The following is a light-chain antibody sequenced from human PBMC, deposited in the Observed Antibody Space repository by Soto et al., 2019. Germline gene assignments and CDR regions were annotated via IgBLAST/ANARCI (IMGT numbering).Light chain of an antibody. Sequence: IHKTPSPSTLSVSVGDRVTIPCRASPHIYTWLAWYQQTPGKAPKLLIYEASSVETGVPSRFSGSGSGTEFTLTSSSLQPDDFATYYCQQYETFSGTCGPGTKGDI. CDR2: EAS. CDR1: PHIYTW. J-gene: IGKJ1*01. CDR3: QQYETFSGT. V-gene: IGKV1-5*03.